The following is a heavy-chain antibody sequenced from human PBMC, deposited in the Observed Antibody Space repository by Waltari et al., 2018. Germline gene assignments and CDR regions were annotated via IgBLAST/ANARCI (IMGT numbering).Heavy chain of an antibody. Sequence: QVQLVESGGGVVQPGMSLRLSCAASGFSLSHFGMHWVRQAPGKGLGWLALASFDGSTTYYADSVMGRFTISRDNSKNTLYLDINTLRVDDTAIYYCAKDAFGNTYLDHWGQGTLVTVSS. V-gene: IGHV3-30*18. J-gene: IGHJ5*02. D-gene: IGHD3-10*01. CDR2: ASFDGSTT. CDR1: GFSLSHFG. CDR3: AKDAFGNTYLDH.